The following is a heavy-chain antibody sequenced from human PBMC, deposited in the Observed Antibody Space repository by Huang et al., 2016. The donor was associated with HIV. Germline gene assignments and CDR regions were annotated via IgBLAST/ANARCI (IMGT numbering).Heavy chain of an antibody. Sequence: QLQLQESGPGLVKPSETLSLTCTVSGGPISKSSHYWGWIRQPPGKGLEWIGSIDYRGATHHNPSLKSRVTMSVDASKSQISLNLISVTAADTALYYCVGYCTGGTCFEAFDIWGQGTRVTVSS. D-gene: IGHD2-8*02. V-gene: IGHV4-39*01. J-gene: IGHJ3*02. CDR1: GGPISKSSHY. CDR2: IDYRGAT. CDR3: VGYCTGGTCFEAFDI.